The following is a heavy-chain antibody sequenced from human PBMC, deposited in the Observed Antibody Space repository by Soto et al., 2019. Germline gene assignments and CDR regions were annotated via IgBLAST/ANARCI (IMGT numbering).Heavy chain of an antibody. J-gene: IGHJ4*02. CDR2: ISGSGGST. V-gene: IGHV3-23*01. D-gene: IGHD2-21*02. Sequence: VGSLRLSCAASGFIFSSYAMSWVRQAPGKGLEWVSTISGSGGSTYYADSVKGRFTISRDNSKNTLYLQMNSLRAEDTAVYYCAKDGIVVVTAINYWGQGTLVTVSS. CDR3: AKDGIVVVTAINY. CDR1: GFIFSSYA.